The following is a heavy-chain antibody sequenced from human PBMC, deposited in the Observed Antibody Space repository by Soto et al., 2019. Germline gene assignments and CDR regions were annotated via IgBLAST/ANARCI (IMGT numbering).Heavy chain of an antibody. CDR2: ISTDGSST. J-gene: IGHJ4*02. D-gene: IGHD3-10*01. CDR1: GFTFSSYW. Sequence: EVQLVESGGGLVQPGGSLRLSCAASGFTFSSYWMHWVRQDPGKGLVWVSRISTDGSSTNYADSVKGRFAISRDNAKSTVYLQMNSLRAEDTAVYYCARGLKGYYGSDYWGQGTLVTVSS. V-gene: IGHV3-74*01. CDR3: ARGLKGYYGSDY.